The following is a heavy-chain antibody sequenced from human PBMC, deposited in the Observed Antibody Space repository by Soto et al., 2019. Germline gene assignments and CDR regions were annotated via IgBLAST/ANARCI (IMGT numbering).Heavy chain of an antibody. CDR2: IYWNDDK. V-gene: IGHV2-5*01. J-gene: IGHJ4*02. CDR1: GFSLSTSGVG. D-gene: IGHD5-12*01. Sequence: SGPTLVNPTQTLTLTCTFSGFSLSTSGVGVGWIRQPPGKALEWLALIYWNDDKRYSPSLKSRLTITKDTSKNQVVLTMTNMDPVDKPTYSCARPGGSGYSGKDHFEYGGQGTMVTVSP. CDR3: ARPGGSGYSGKDHFEY.